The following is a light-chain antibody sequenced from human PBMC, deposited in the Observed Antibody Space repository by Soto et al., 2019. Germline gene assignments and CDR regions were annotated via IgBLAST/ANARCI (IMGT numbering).Light chain of an antibody. J-gene: IGLJ2*01. Sequence: QSVLTQPPSASGTPGQRVTISCSGSGSNIGSNSVNWYQHLTGTAPKLLIYNDNQRPSGVPDRFSGSKSGTSASLAISGLQSEDEGDYYCAGWDDSLNGVLFGGGTKLTVL. CDR1: GSNIGSNS. CDR3: AGWDDSLNGVL. CDR2: NDN. V-gene: IGLV1-44*01.